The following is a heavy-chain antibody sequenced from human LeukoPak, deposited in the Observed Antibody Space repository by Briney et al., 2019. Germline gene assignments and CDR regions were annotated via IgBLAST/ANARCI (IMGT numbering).Heavy chain of an antibody. J-gene: IGHJ6*03. CDR3: ARVAAAGYYYYYMDV. Sequence: SETLSLTCTVSGGSISSYYWSWIRQPPGKGLEWIGYIYYSGSTNYNPSLKSRVTISVDTSKNQFSLKLSSVTAADTAVYYCARVAAAGYYYYYMDVWGKGTTVTISS. D-gene: IGHD6-13*01. CDR2: IYYSGST. V-gene: IGHV4-59*01. CDR1: GGSISSYY.